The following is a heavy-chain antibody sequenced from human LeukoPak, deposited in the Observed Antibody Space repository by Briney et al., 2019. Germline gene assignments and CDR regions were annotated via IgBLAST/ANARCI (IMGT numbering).Heavy chain of an antibody. CDR3: ARGDYYGSGSYWYYFDY. CDR1: GFTFSTYT. CDR2: ISYDGSLK. Sequence: GRSLRLSCAASGFTFSTYTMHWVRQAPGKGLEWVAVISYDGSLKYYADSVKGRFTISRDTSKNTVFLQMNSLRAEDTAVYYCARGDYYGSGSYWYYFDYWGQGTLVTVSS. J-gene: IGHJ4*02. D-gene: IGHD3-10*01. V-gene: IGHV3-30*04.